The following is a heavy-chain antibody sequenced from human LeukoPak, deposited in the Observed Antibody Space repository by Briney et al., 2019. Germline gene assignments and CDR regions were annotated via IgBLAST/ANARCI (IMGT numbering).Heavy chain of an antibody. V-gene: IGHV1-46*01. CDR3: ARGGLWFGDGLWFDP. J-gene: IGHJ5*02. CDR2: INPSGGTT. Sequence: SVKVSCKASGYTFTSYHMHWVRQAPGQGLEWMGIINPSGGTTTYAQKFQGRVTMTRDMSTSTVYMELSSLRSEDTAVYYCARGGLWFGDGLWFDPWGQGTLVTVSS. D-gene: IGHD3-10*01. CDR1: GYTFTSYH.